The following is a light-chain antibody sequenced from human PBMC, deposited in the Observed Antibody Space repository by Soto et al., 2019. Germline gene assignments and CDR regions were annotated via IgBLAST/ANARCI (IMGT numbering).Light chain of an antibody. V-gene: IGKV1-9*01. CDR3: QHINGYPLT. CDR2: AAI. J-gene: IGKJ4*01. Sequence: IQLTQSPSSLSASVGDRVTITCRASQAITSYLAWYQQKPGKAPKLLIFAAIALQSGVPSRFSGSGSGTEFTLTITNLQPEDFATYYCQHINGYPLTFGGGTKVEIK. CDR1: QAITSY.